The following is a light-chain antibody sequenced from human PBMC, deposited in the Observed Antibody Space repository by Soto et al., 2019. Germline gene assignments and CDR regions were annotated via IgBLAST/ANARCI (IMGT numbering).Light chain of an antibody. Sequence: IRMTQSPSSFSASTGDRVTITCRASQGISSFLAWYQQKSGKAPKLLMYAASTLQSGVPSRFSGSGSGTDFTLTISSLQSEDFATYYCQQYYLYPLTFGQGTKVEIK. CDR3: QQYYLYPLT. CDR1: QGISSF. J-gene: IGKJ1*01. V-gene: IGKV1-8*01. CDR2: AAS.